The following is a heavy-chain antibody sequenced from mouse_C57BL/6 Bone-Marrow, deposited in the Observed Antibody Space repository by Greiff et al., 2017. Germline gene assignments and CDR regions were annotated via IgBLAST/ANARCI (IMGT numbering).Heavy chain of an antibody. CDR2: ISYDGSN. D-gene: IGHD2-2*01. CDR1: GYSITSGYY. CDR3: ARWLWDFDY. V-gene: IGHV3-6*01. Sequence: EVQLQESGPGLVKPSQSLSLTCSVTGYSITSGYYWNWIRQFPGNKLEWMGYISYDGSNNYNPSLKNRITITRDTSKNQFFLKLNSVTTEDTATYDCARWLWDFDYWGQGTTLTVSS. J-gene: IGHJ2*01.